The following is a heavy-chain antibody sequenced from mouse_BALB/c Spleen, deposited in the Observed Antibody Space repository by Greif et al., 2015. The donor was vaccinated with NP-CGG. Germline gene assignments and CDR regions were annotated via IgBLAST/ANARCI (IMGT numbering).Heavy chain of an antibody. Sequence: EVQLQQSGAELVKPGASVKLSCTASGFNIKDTYMHWVKQRPEQGLEWIGRIDPANGNTKYDPKFQGEATITADTSSNTAYLQLSSLTSEDTAVYYCARVITGYWYFDVWGAGTTVTVSS. CDR3: ARVITGYWYFDV. J-gene: IGHJ1*01. V-gene: IGHV14-3*02. CDR1: GFNIKDTY. D-gene: IGHD2-4*01. CDR2: IDPANGNT.